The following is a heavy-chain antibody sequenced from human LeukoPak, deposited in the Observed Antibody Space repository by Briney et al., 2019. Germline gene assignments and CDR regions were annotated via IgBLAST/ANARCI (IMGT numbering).Heavy chain of an antibody. D-gene: IGHD1-26*01. Sequence: PGRSLRFSCAVSGFSFDDYAMHWIRQVPGKGLEWVSGISWNSDNIGYADSVKGRFTTSRDNAKNSLYLQMNSLRAEDTAVYYCARVGLSGSYFDYWGQGTLVTVSS. J-gene: IGHJ4*02. CDR2: ISWNSDNI. CDR3: ARVGLSGSYFDY. CDR1: GFSFDDYA. V-gene: IGHV3-9*01.